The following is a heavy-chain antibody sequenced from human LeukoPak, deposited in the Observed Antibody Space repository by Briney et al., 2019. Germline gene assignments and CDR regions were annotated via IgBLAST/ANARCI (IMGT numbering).Heavy chain of an antibody. D-gene: IGHD2/OR15-2a*01. V-gene: IGHV3-7*01. J-gene: IGHJ5*02. CDR3: ARGKTSQNIVTRKTYNWFDP. Sequence: GGSLRLSCAASGFTFSNYGMSWVRQAPGKGLEWVANIKQDESERYYVDSVKGRFTISRDNAKNSLYLQMKSLRAEDTAVYYCARGKTSQNIVTRKTYNWFDPWGQGTLVTVSS. CDR1: GFTFSNYG. CDR2: IKQDESER.